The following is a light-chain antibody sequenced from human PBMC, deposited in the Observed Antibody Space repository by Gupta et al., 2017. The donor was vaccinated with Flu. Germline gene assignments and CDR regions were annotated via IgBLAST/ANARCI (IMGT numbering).Light chain of an antibody. Sequence: SYELPPPLSMSVALGQTARIPCGGNNIGSKNVHWYQQKPGQAPMVFIYGDTNRPSGIPERFPGSNSGNTATLTISRAQAGDEAEYYCQVWDRSTAQFGGGTKLTVL. V-gene: IGLV3-9*01. CDR2: GDT. CDR1: NIGSKN. CDR3: QVWDRSTAQ. J-gene: IGLJ3*02.